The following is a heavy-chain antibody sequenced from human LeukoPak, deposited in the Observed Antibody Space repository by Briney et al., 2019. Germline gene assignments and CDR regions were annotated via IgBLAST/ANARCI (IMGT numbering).Heavy chain of an antibody. CDR2: INHRGST. CDR3: AREGSSGWQADY. CDR1: GGSFSGYY. V-gene: IGHV4-34*01. Sequence: SETLSLTCAVYGGSFSGYYWSWIRQPPGKGLEWIGEINHRGSTNYNPSLKSRVTISVDTSKNQFSLKLSSVTAADTAVYYCAREGSSGWQADYWGQGTLVTVSS. D-gene: IGHD6-19*01. J-gene: IGHJ4*02.